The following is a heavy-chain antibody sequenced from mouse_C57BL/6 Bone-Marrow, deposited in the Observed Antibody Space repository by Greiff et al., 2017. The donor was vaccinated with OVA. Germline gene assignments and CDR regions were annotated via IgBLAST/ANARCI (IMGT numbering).Heavy chain of an antibody. J-gene: IGHJ2*01. D-gene: IGHD1-1*01. V-gene: IGHV1-18*01. CDR3: ARRGITTVAYFDY. CDR1: GYTFTDYN. CDR2: INPNNGGT. Sequence: VQLQQSGPELVKPGASVKIPCKASGYTFTDYNMDWVKQSHGKSLEWIGDINPNNGGTIYNQKFKGKATLTVDKSSSTAYMELRSLTSEDTPVYYCARRGITTVAYFDYWGQGTTLTVSS.